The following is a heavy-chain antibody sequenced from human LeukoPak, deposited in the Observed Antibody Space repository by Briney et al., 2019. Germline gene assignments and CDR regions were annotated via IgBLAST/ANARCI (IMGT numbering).Heavy chain of an antibody. D-gene: IGHD1-26*01. CDR2: IRYDGSNK. CDR1: GFTFSSYG. V-gene: IGHV3-30*02. Sequence: GGSLRLSCAASGFTFSSYGMHWVRQAPGKGLEWVAFIRYDGSNKYYADSVKGRFTISRDNSKNTLYLQMNSLRAEDTAVYYCASQGGGSYVAFDIWGQGTMVTVSS. J-gene: IGHJ3*02. CDR3: ASQGGGSYVAFDI.